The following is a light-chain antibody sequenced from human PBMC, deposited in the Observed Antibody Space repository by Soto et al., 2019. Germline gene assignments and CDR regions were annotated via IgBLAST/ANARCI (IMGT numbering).Light chain of an antibody. CDR3: KQYSSSPPIT. J-gene: IGKJ5*01. Sequence: EIVLTQSPGTLSLSPGERATISCRASESVIKYLAWYQQKPGQAPRLLIHGASSRATGIPDRFSGSGSGTDFTLTINRLEPEDFAVYYCKQYSSSPPITFGHGTRLEI. CDR1: ESVIKY. CDR2: GAS. V-gene: IGKV3-20*01.